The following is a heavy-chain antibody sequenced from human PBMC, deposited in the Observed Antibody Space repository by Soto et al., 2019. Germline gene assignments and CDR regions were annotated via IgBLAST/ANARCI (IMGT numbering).Heavy chain of an antibody. D-gene: IGHD1-26*01. V-gene: IGHV3-15*01. CDR1: GFTFSNAL. CDR2: IKSKTDGGTT. CDR3: TPGIVGATPSDY. Sequence: GGSLRLSCAASGFTFSNALMSWVRQSPGKGLEWVGRIKSKTDGGTTDYAAPVKGRFTISRDDSKNTLYLQMNSLKTEDTAVYYCTPGIVGATPSDYWGQGTLVTVSS. J-gene: IGHJ4*02.